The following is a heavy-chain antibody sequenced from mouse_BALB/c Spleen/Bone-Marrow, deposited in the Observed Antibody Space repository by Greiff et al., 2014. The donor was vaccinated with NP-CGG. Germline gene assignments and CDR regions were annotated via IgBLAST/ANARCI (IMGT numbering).Heavy chain of an antibody. J-gene: IGHJ3*01. V-gene: IGHV14-3*02. CDR2: IDPANGNT. D-gene: IGHD1-1*01. CDR3: APYYYGSSQFAY. CDR1: GFNIKDTY. Sequence: VQLKESGAELVKPGASVKLSCTASGFNIKDTYMHWVKQRPEQGLEWIGRIDPANGNTKYDPKFQGKATITADTSSNIAYLQLSSLTSEDTAVYYCAPYYYGSSQFAYWGQGTLVTVSA.